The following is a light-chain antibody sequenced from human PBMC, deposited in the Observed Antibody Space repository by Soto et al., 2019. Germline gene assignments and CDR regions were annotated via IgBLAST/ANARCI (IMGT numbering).Light chain of an antibody. V-gene: IGLV4-60*02. Sequence: QPVLTQSSSASASLGSSVKLTCTLSSGHTTYIIAWHQQQPGKAPRYLMKLETSGSYNKGSGVPDRFPGSSSGADRYLTISNLQFEDEADYYCETWDINTHVVFGGGTKLTVL. J-gene: IGLJ2*01. CDR1: SGHTTYI. CDR2: LETSGSY. CDR3: ETWDINTHVV.